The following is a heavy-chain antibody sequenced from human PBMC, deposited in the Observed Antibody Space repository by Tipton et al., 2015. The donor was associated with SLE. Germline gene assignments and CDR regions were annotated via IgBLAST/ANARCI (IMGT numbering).Heavy chain of an antibody. D-gene: IGHD6-19*01. Sequence: TLSLTCTVSGGSISSHYWSWIRQPPGKGLEWIGYISYSETTNYNPSLKSRVTISVDTSKNRFSLKLRSVTAADTAVYYCARDHPVAGPFDYWGQGTLVTVSS. J-gene: IGHJ4*02. CDR1: GGSISSHY. V-gene: IGHV4-59*11. CDR2: ISYSETT. CDR3: ARDHPVAGPFDY.